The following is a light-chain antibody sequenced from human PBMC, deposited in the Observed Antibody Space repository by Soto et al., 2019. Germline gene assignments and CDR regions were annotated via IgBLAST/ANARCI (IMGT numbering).Light chain of an antibody. J-gene: IGLJ3*02. CDR1: SSNIGQNS. Sequence: QSVLTQPPSVSAAPGQKVTISCSGSSSNIGQNSVSWYQQLPGTAPKLLIYEDNKRPSGIPDRFSGSRSGTSATLGISGLQTGDEADYFCGTWDSSLSAGGVFGGGTKLTVL. CDR3: GTWDSSLSAGGV. CDR2: EDN. V-gene: IGLV1-51*02.